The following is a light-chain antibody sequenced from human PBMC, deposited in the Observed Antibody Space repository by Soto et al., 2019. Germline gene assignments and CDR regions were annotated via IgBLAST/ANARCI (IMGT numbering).Light chain of an antibody. CDR3: QQSYSTPFT. J-gene: IGKJ5*01. Sequence: DIQMTQSPSSLSASVGDRVTITCRASQSISSYLNWYQQKPGKAPKLLIYAASSLQSGVPSRFSGSGSGTDVTLTISSLKPEDFATYYCQQSYSTPFTCGQGTRLEIK. CDR1: QSISSY. V-gene: IGKV1-39*01. CDR2: AAS.